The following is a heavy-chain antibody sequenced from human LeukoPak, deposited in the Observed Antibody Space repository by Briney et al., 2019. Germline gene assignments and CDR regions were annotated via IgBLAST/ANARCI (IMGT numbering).Heavy chain of an antibody. V-gene: IGHV3-30-3*01. J-gene: IGHJ5*02. CDR1: GFTFSRYA. CDR2: ISYDANIGSNK. Sequence: SGRSLRLSCATSGFTFSRYAMHWVRQAPGKGLEWVALISYDANIGSNKYYADSVKGRFTISRDNSKNTLYLQMNSLRAEDTAVYYCAKDPWDGWFEYNWFDPWGQGTLVTVSS. D-gene: IGHD6-19*01. CDR3: AKDPWDGWFEYNWFDP.